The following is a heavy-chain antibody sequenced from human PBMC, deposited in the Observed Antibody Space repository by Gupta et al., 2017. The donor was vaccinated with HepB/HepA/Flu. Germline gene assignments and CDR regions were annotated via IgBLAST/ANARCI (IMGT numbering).Heavy chain of an antibody. D-gene: IGHD6-19*01. CDR1: GASISRSTYF. CDR3: ARRTERYTSGWYLYFDL. J-gene: IGHJ2*01. CDR2: LFYSGST. Sequence: LQLQESGRGLVKPSETLSLTSTVSGASISRSTYFWGWIRQPPGKGLEWIGSLFYSGSTYYNPSLKSRVTISVDTSKNQFSLKLSSVIAADTAVYYCARRTERYTSGWYLYFDLWGRGSLVTVSS. V-gene: IGHV4-39*01.